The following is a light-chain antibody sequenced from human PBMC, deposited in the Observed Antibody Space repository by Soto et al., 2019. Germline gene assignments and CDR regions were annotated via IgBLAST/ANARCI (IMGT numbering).Light chain of an antibody. CDR2: GAS. J-gene: IGKJ5*01. CDR3: HQYKNWPSN. V-gene: IGKV3-15*01. CDR1: QSVSSN. Sequence: EIVMTHSPATLSVSPWERATLSCRASQSVSSNLAWYQQKPGQTPRLLIYGASTRATGIPARFSGSGSGTEFTLTISSLQSEDFAVYYCHQYKNWPSNFGQGTRLEIK.